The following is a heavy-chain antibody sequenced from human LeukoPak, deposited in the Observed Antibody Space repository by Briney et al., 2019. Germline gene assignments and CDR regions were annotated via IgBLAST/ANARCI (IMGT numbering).Heavy chain of an antibody. Sequence: GASVKVSCKASGYTFTSYGISWVRQAPRQGLEWMGWISAYNGNTNYAQKLQGRVTMTTDTSTSTAYMELRSLRSDDTAVYYCARAPYSSGWFVIDYWGRGTLVTVSS. CDR3: ARAPYSSGWFVIDY. V-gene: IGHV1-18*01. CDR1: GYTFTSYG. CDR2: ISAYNGNT. D-gene: IGHD6-19*01. J-gene: IGHJ4*02.